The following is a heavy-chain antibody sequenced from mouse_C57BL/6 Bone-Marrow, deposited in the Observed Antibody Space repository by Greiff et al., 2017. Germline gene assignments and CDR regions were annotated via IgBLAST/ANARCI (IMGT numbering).Heavy chain of an antibody. CDR3: ARPYYYGSSYTAWFAY. D-gene: IGHD1-1*01. CDR1: GYTFTSYW. Sequence: QVQLQQPGAELVKPGASVKLSCKASGYTFTSYWMHWVKQRPGRGLEWIGRIDPNSGGTNYNEKFKSKATLTVDKSSSTAYMQLSSLTSEDSAVYYCARPYYYGSSYTAWFAYWGQGTLVTVSA. V-gene: IGHV1-62-3*01. J-gene: IGHJ3*01. CDR2: IDPNSGGT.